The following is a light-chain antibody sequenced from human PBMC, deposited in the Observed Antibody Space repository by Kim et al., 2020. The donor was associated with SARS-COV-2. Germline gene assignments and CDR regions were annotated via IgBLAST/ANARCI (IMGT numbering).Light chain of an antibody. CDR2: NAS. CDR1: QSGDGY. Sequence: SLSPGDGATLSCRASQSGDGYLAWLQQKPGQAPRLLISNASNRAAGVPARFSGSGSGTDFTLTISSLEPEDFAVYYCQQRRKSITFGQGTRLEIK. V-gene: IGKV3-11*01. CDR3: QQRRKSIT. J-gene: IGKJ5*01.